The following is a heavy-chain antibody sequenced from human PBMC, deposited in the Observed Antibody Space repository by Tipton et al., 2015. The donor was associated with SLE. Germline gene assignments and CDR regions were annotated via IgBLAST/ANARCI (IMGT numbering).Heavy chain of an antibody. CDR1: GYSISSAYY. Sequence: GLVKPSETLSPTCGVSGYSISSAYYWGWIRQSPGKGLEWIGEINHGRSTGYNPSLQSRVSMSVDASKRQFSLNLTSVTAADTAVYYCARRDSPKGFDPWGQGTLVTVSS. V-gene: IGHV4-38-2*01. J-gene: IGHJ5*02. D-gene: IGHD5-18*01. CDR2: INHGRST. CDR3: ARRDSPKGFDP.